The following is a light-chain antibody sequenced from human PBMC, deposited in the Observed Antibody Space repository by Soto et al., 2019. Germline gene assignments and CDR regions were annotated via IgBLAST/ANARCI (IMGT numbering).Light chain of an antibody. Sequence: EIVLTQSPATPSLSPGERTTLSCRASQSVSSYLAWSQQKPGQAPRLLIYDASNKATGIPARFSGSGSGTDFTLTISSLEPEDFAVYYFQQRSNWLTFGGGTNVEIK. V-gene: IGKV3-11*01. CDR2: DAS. J-gene: IGKJ4*01. CDR3: QQRSNWLT. CDR1: QSVSSY.